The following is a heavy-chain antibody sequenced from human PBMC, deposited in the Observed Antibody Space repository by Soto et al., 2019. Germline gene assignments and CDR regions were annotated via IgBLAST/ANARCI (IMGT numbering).Heavy chain of an antibody. Sequence: QVQLQESGPGLVKPSGTLSLTFAVSGGSISSSNWWSWVRQPPGKGLQWIVEIYHSGSTQYIPSLKGRVTISVDKSRNQFSLRLSSVTAADTAVYYCARRWGEGRVDSWGQGTLVTVSS. J-gene: IGHJ4*02. D-gene: IGHD3-10*01. CDR1: GGSISSSNW. CDR2: IYHSGST. CDR3: ARRWGEGRVDS. V-gene: IGHV4-4*02.